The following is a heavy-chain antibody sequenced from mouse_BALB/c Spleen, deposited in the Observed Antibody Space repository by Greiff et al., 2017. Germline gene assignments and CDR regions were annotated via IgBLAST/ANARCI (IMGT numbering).Heavy chain of an antibody. CDR2: INPNNGGT. Sequence: VQLQQSGPELVKPGASVKIPCKASGYTFTDYNMDWVKQSHGKSLEWIGDINPNNGGTIYNQKFKGKATLTVDKSSSTAYMELRSLTSEDTAVYYCARRLKYGNFYFDYWGQGTTLTVSS. J-gene: IGHJ2*01. CDR1: GYTFTDYN. D-gene: IGHD2-10*02. V-gene: IGHV1-18*01. CDR3: ARRLKYGNFYFDY.